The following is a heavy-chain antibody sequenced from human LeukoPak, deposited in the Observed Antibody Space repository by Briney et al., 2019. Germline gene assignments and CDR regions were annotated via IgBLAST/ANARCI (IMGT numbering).Heavy chain of an antibody. D-gene: IGHD3-22*01. CDR3: ARDRSDYDSSNYYYFDY. CDR2: IYSDGST. CDR1: EFTVRSNY. Sequence: PGGSLRLSCVVFEFTVRSNYMSWVRQAPGKGLEWVSIIYSDGSTYYADSVKGRFTISRDNFKNTLYLQMNSLRAEDTAVYYCARDRSDYDSSNYYYFDYWGQGTLVTVSS. J-gene: IGHJ4*02. V-gene: IGHV3-66*01.